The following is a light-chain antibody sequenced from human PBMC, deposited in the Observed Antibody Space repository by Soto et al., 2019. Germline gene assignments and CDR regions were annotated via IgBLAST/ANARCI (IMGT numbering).Light chain of an antibody. J-gene: IGKJ4*01. Sequence: DIQMTQSPSTLSASVGDRVTITCRASQSISSWLAWYQLKPGKAPKLLIYQASILEDGVPSRFSCSGSGTEFTLTIRRLEPDDFATYYCQQYNSYSFTFGGGTKVEIK. V-gene: IGKV1-5*03. CDR2: QAS. CDR1: QSISSW. CDR3: QQYNSYSFT.